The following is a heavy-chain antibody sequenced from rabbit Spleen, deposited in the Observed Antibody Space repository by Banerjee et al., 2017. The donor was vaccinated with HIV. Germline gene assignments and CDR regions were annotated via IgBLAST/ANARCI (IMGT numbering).Heavy chain of an antibody. J-gene: IGHJ2*01. Sequence: LEESGGGLVKPGGTLTLTCTVSGFSFSSSYWICWVRQAPGKGLEWIACIDTNDGDTAYANWPKGRFTISKTSSTTVTLQMTSLTSADTATYFCARNYVNAFDPWGPGILVTVS. V-gene: IGHV1S45*01. CDR1: GFSFSSSYW. CDR3: ARNYVNAFDP. CDR2: IDTNDGDT. D-gene: IGHD1-1*01.